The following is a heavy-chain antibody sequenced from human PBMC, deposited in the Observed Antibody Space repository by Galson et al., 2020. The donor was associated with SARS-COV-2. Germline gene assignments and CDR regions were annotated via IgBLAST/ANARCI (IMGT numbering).Heavy chain of an antibody. CDR3: ARGGGYDLLSS. D-gene: IGHD3-3*01. V-gene: IGHV4-59*01. Sequence: SETLSLTCSVSGDSITGYYWSWIRQPPGRGLEWIGFIFHSGTTKYNPSLKSRVTMSVDTSKNQFSLKLKSVSAADAAVYYCARGGGYDLLSSWGQGTLVTVSS. J-gene: IGHJ4*02. CDR2: IFHSGTT. CDR1: GDSITGYY.